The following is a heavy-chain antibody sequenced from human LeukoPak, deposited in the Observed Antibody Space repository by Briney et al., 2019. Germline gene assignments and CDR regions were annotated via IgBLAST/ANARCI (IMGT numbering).Heavy chain of an antibody. CDR2: ISGTGAFT. J-gene: IGHJ4*02. V-gene: IGHV3-23*01. Sequence: GGSLRLSCAVSGFTFSSYAMNWVRQAPGKGLESVSVISGTGAFTYYADSVKGRFTISRDNSKNTLYLQMNSLRAEDTTIYYCAKGHSDYGTGFDLWGRGTLVTVSS. CDR1: GFTFSSYA. CDR3: AKGHSDYGTGFDL. D-gene: IGHD4-17*01.